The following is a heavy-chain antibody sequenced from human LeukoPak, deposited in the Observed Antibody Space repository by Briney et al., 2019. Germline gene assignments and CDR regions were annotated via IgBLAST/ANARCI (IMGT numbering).Heavy chain of an antibody. Sequence: GSLRLSCAASGFTFSDYYMSWIRQAPGKGLEWIGEINHSGSTNYNPSLKSRVTISVDTSKNQFSLKLSSVTAADTAVYYCARDISTKYDYWGQGTLVTVSS. CDR1: GFTFSDYY. CDR3: ARDISTKYDY. CDR2: INHSGST. D-gene: IGHD3-9*01. J-gene: IGHJ4*02. V-gene: IGHV4-34*01.